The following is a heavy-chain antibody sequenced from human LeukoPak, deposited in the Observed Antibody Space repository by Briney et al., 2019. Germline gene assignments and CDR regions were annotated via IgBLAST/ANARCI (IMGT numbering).Heavy chain of an antibody. CDR1: GYTLTELS. CDR3: ARADPIAVVEAVHFDY. V-gene: IGHV1-24*01. Sequence: ASVKVSCKVSGYTLTELSMHWVRQAPGRGLEWMGGFDPEDGETIYAQKFQGRVTMTRDTSMSTVYMELTSLRSEDTAVYYCARADPIAVVEAVHFDYWGQGTLVTVSS. J-gene: IGHJ4*02. CDR2: FDPEDGET. D-gene: IGHD2-21*01.